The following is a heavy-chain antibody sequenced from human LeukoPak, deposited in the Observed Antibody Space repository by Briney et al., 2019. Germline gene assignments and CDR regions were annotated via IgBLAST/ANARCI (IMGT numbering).Heavy chain of an antibody. Sequence: PGGSLRLSCAASGFTFSSYAMSWVRQAPGRGLEWVSAISGSGGSTYYADSVKGRFTISRDNSKNTLYLQMNSLRAEDTAVYYCAKDRITMVRGGPYFDYWGQGTLVTVSS. CDR3: AKDRITMVRGGPYFDY. D-gene: IGHD3-10*01. CDR2: ISGSGGST. CDR1: GFTFSSYA. J-gene: IGHJ4*02. V-gene: IGHV3-23*01.